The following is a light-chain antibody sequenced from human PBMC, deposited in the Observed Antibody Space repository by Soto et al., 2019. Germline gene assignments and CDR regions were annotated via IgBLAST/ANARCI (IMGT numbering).Light chain of an antibody. J-gene: IGKJ1*01. CDR1: QTVNTY. Sequence: DIQMTQSPSSLSPSVGDSVTITCRSRQTVNTYLNWYQQKPGIAPKLLIFHESSLQSGVPSRFSGSGSGTDFTLTISSLQPDDFATYYCQQSSDTPWTFGQGTKVEI. V-gene: IGKV1-39*01. CDR3: QQSSDTPWT. CDR2: HES.